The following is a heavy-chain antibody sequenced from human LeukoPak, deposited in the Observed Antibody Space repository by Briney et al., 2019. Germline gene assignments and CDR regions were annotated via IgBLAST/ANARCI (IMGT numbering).Heavy chain of an antibody. J-gene: IGHJ4*02. Sequence: GGSLRLSCAASGFTFSSYEMNWVRQAPGKGLEWVSYISSSGSTIYYADPVKGRFTISRDNARNSLYLQMNSLRAEDTAVYYCAREAAGVIFDYWGQGTLVTVSS. CDR3: AREAAGVIFDY. CDR2: ISSSGSTI. V-gene: IGHV3-48*03. CDR1: GFTFSSYE. D-gene: IGHD6-13*01.